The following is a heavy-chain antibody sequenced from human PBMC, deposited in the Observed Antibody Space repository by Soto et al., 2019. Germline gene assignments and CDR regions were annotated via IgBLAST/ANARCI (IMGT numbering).Heavy chain of an antibody. Sequence: ETLSLTCAVYGGSFSGYYWSWIRQPPGKGLEWIGEINHSGSTNYNPSLKSRVTISVDTSKNQFSLKLSSVTAADTAVYYCAGEDRGYTLRHVWGQGTTVTVS. J-gene: IGHJ6*02. CDR1: GGSFSGYY. V-gene: IGHV4-34*01. CDR3: AGEDRGYTLRHV. D-gene: IGHD5-18*01. CDR2: INHSGST.